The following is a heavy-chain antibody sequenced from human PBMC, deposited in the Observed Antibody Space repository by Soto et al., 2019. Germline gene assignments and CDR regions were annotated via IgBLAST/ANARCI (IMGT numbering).Heavy chain of an antibody. CDR2: INHSGST. D-gene: IGHD2-15*01. Sequence: SETLSLTCAVYGGSFSGYYGSWIRQPPGKGLEWIGEINHSGSTNYNPSLKSRVTISVDTSKNQFSLKLSSVTAADTAVYYCARMWSRYNSHWGQGTLVTVSS. CDR3: ARMWSRYNSH. V-gene: IGHV4-34*01. CDR1: GGSFSGYY. J-gene: IGHJ4*02.